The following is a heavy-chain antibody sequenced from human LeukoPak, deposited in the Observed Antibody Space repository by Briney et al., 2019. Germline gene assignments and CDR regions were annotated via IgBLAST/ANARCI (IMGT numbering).Heavy chain of an antibody. V-gene: IGHV4-34*01. D-gene: IGHD2-2*01. J-gene: IGHJ4*02. Sequence: SETLSLTCAVYGDSFSGHYWSWIRQPLGKGLEWIGEITDGGRTSYSPSLKSRATISIVPSQSQFSLQLDSVTAADTAIYYCVRRTRVAMPNALDLISDFWGQGTLVTVSS. CDR1: GDSFSGHY. CDR2: ITDGGRT. CDR3: VRRTRVAMPNALDLISDF.